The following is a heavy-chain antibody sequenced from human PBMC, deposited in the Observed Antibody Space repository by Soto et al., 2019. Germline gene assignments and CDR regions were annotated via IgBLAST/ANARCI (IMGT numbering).Heavy chain of an antibody. CDR1: GGTFSSYA. CDR3: ARVSFINYYDSSGYYARDYYYGMDV. CDR2: IIPIFGTA. D-gene: IGHD3-22*01. V-gene: IGHV1-69*13. Sequence: SVKVSCKASGGTFSSYAISWVRQAPGQGLEWMGGIIPIFGTANYAQKFQGRVTITADESTSTAYMELSSLRSEDTAVYYCARVSFINYYDSSGYYARDYYYGMDVWGQGTTVTVSS. J-gene: IGHJ6*02.